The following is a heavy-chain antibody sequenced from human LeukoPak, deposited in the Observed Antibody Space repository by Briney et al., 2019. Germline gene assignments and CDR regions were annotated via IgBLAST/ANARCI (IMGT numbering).Heavy chain of an antibody. V-gene: IGHV3-33*01. D-gene: IGHD6-6*01. Sequence: GGSLRLSCAASGFTFSSYGMHWVRQAPGKGLEWVAVIWYDGSNKYYADSVKGRFTISRDNSKNTLYLQMNSLRAEDTAVYYCARTQPSIAARHSYYYYGMDVWGQGTTVTVSS. J-gene: IGHJ6*02. CDR3: ARTQPSIAARHSYYYYGMDV. CDR1: GFTFSSYG. CDR2: IWYDGSNK.